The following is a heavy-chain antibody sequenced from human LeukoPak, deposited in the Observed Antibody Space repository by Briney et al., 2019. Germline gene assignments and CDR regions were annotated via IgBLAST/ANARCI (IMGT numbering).Heavy chain of an antibody. Sequence: SETLSLTCTVSGGSISSGSYYWSWIRQPAGKGLEWIGRIYTSGSTNYNPSLKSRVTISVDTSKNQFSLKLSSVTAADTAVYYCARDRASGWSFDPWGQGTLVTVSS. CDR3: ARDRASGWSFDP. D-gene: IGHD6-19*01. V-gene: IGHV4-61*02. CDR2: IYTSGST. CDR1: GGSISSGSYY. J-gene: IGHJ5*02.